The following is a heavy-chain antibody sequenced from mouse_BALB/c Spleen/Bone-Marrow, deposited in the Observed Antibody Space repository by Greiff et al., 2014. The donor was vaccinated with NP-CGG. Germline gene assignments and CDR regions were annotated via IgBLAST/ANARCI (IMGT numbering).Heavy chain of an antibody. D-gene: IGHD1-1*01. CDR3: ATYYYGSSWGFAY. V-gene: IGHV14-3*02. CDR1: GFNIKDTY. CDR2: IDPANGNT. Sequence: LKQSGAELVKPGASVKLSCTASGFNIKDTYMHWVKQRPEQGLEWIGRIDPANGNTKYDPKFQGKATITADTSSNTAYLQLSSLTSEDTAVYYCATYYYGSSWGFAYCGQGTLVTVSA. J-gene: IGHJ3*01.